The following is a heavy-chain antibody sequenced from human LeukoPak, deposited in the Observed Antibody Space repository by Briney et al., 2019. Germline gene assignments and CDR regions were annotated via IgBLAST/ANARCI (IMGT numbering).Heavy chain of an antibody. CDR1: GGTFSSYA. D-gene: IGHD2-15*01. J-gene: IGHJ6*02. Sequence: GASVKVSRKASGGTFSSYAISWVRQAPGQGLEWMGGIIPIFGTANYAQKFQGRVTITADESTSTAYMELSSLRSEDTAVYYCARNGGGGGSFLYGMDVWGQGTTVTVSS. CDR2: IIPIFGTA. CDR3: ARNGGGGGSFLYGMDV. V-gene: IGHV1-69*13.